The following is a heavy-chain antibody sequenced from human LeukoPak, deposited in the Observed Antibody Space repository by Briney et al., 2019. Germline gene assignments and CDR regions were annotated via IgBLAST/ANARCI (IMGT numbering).Heavy chain of an antibody. CDR1: GFTFSSYG. Sequence: GGSLRLSCAASGFTFSSYGMSWVRQAPGKGLEWVSAISGSGGSTYYADSVKGRFTISRDNSKNTLYLQMNSLRAEDTAVYYCAKPALRPYYYSVDVWGKGTTVIVSS. CDR3: AKPALRPYYYSVDV. CDR2: ISGSGGST. J-gene: IGHJ6*03. V-gene: IGHV3-23*01. D-gene: IGHD2-21*02.